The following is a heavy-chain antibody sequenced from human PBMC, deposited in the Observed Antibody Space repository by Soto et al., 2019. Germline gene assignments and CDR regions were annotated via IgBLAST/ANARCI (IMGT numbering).Heavy chain of an antibody. J-gene: IGHJ3*02. CDR3: AKSLAVRKRAFDI. CDR2: IYYSGST. CDR1: GGSISSSSYY. Sequence: QLQLQESGPGLVKPSETLSLTCTVSGGSISSSSYYWGWIRQPPGKGLEWIGSIYYSGSTYYNPSLKSRVTKSVDTSKTQVSLKLSSVTAADTAVYYCAKSLAVRKRAFDIWGQGRMVTVSS. V-gene: IGHV4-39*01. D-gene: IGHD4-17*01.